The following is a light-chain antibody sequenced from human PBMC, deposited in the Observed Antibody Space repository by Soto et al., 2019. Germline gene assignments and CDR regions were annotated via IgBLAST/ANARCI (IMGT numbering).Light chain of an antibody. CDR1: NSDIGAGYD. CDR2: ANN. CDR3: QSYDSSLRGV. V-gene: IGLV1-40*01. Sequence: QSVLTQPPSVSAAPGQRVTISCTGSNSDIGAGYDVHWYQQLPGTAPKLVIYANNNRPSGVPDRFSASKSGTSASLAITGLQADDEADYYCQSYDSSLRGVFGTGTKVTVL. J-gene: IGLJ1*01.